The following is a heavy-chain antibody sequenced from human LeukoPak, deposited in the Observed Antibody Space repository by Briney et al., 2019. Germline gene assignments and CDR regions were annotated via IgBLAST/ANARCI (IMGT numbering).Heavy chain of an antibody. V-gene: IGHV4-59*01. J-gene: IGHJ4*02. Sequence: SETLSLSCTVSGGSISSYYWSWIRQPPGKGLEWIGYIYYSGSTNYNPSLKSRVTISVDTSKNQFSLKLSSVTAADTAVYYCARGATVLTYFDYWGQGTLATVSS. CDR3: ARGATVLTYFDY. CDR1: GGSISSYY. CDR2: IYYSGST. D-gene: IGHD4-23*01.